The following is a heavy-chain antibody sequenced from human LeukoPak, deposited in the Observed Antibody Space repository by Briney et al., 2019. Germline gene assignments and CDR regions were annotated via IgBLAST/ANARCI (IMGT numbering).Heavy chain of an antibody. Sequence: GGSLRLSCAASGFTFSEQYMDWVRQAPGKGLEWVSYISSSSSTIYYADSVKGRFTISRDNAKNSLYLQMNSLRAEDTAVYYCARTVTTYWYFDLWGRGTLVTVSS. D-gene: IGHD4-17*01. CDR1: GFTFSEQY. V-gene: IGHV3-48*01. CDR2: ISSSSSTI. J-gene: IGHJ2*01. CDR3: ARTVTTYWYFDL.